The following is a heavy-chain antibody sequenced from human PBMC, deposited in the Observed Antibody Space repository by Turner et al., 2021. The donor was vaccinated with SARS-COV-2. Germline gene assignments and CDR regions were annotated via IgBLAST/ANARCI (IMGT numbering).Heavy chain of an antibody. CDR2: ISYDGSNQ. Sequence: QVQLGESVGGVVQPGRSLRLSCAASGFTFSDFAMHWVRQAPGKGLEWVALISYDGSNQYYADSVKGLFTISRDDSKNTLYLQMNSLIAEDTAVYHCARERRGYYAEYWGQGSLVTVSS. CDR1: GFTFSDFA. J-gene: IGHJ4*02. CDR3: ARERRGYYAEY. V-gene: IGHV3-30-3*01. D-gene: IGHD3-3*01.